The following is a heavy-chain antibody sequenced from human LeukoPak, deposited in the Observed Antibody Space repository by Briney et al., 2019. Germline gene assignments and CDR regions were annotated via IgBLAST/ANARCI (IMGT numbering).Heavy chain of an antibody. CDR3: ARLSYGELDY. J-gene: IGHJ4*02. CDR2: VYYTGSI. CDR1: GGSISSSNYY. V-gene: IGHV4-39*01. Sequence: SETLSLTCTVSGGSISSSNYYWGWIRQPPGKGLEYIGSVYYTGSIHYNPSLTSRVTISADTSKNQFSLKLSSVTAADTAVYYCARLSYGELDYWGQGTLVTVSS. D-gene: IGHD3-10*01.